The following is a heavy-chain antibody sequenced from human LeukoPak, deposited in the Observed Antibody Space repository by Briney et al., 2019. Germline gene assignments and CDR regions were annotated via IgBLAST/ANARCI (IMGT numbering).Heavy chain of an antibody. Sequence: PSETLSLTCAVYGGSFSGYYWSWIRQPPGKGLEWIGEINHSGSTNYNPSLKSRVTISVDTSKNQFSLKLSSVTAADTAVYYCARSSRGDLITIFGVVIVGAKYFQHWGQGTLVTGSS. CDR1: GGSFSGYY. CDR2: INHSGST. J-gene: IGHJ1*01. D-gene: IGHD3-3*01. CDR3: ARSSRGDLITIFGVVIVGAKYFQH. V-gene: IGHV4-34*01.